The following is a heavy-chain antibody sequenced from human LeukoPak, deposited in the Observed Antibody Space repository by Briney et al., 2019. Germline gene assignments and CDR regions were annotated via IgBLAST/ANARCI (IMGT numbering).Heavy chain of an antibody. CDR1: GFTFNNYD. CDR3: VKDASSGTYYDY. V-gene: IGHV3-23*01. Sequence: GGSLRLSCAASGFTFNNYDMSWVRQVQGKGLEWVSAVSGSGGSTYYADSVKGRFSIPRDNSRNTLYLQMNSLRAEDMAVYYCVKDASSGTYYDYWGQGTLVTVSS. CDR2: VSGSGGST. J-gene: IGHJ4*02. D-gene: IGHD1-26*01.